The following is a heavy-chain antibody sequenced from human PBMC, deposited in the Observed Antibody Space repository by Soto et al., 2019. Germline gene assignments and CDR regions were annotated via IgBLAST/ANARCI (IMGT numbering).Heavy chain of an antibody. CDR1: GFTADDYA. D-gene: IGHD4-17*01. V-gene: IGHV3-9*02. CDR2: ISSNSDTI. Sequence: EVQLVESGGGLVQPGRSLRLSCVASGFTADDYAMHWVRQAPGKGLEWVSGISSNSDTIDYADSVKGRFTISRDNAKNSLFLQMNSLRPEDTALYYCAKDMKWGGMTTIHYFDSWGQGTLVTXSS. J-gene: IGHJ4*02. CDR3: AKDMKWGGMTTIHYFDS.